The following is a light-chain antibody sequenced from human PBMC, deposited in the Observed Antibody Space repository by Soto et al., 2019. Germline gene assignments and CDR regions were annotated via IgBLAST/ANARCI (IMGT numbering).Light chain of an antibody. V-gene: IGKV3-15*01. J-gene: IGKJ1*01. CDR3: QEYNKGPVT. CDR2: GAS. CDR1: QSMSTN. Sequence: EIVMTQSPATLSVSPGERATLSCRASQSMSTNLAGYQQRPGQAPRLLIYGASTRAPGIPARFSGSGSGTDFTLAISSQKSVDLAVYYCQEYNKGPVTFGQGTKVEIK.